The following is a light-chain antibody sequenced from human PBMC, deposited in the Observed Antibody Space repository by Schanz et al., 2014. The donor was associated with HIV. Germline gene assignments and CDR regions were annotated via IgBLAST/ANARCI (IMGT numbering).Light chain of an antibody. CDR3: ISYTSDTVL. J-gene: IGLJ2*01. CDR2: DVS. CDR1: NSDIGAYNY. Sequence: SALTQPASVSGSPGQSIAISCTGTNSDIGAYNYVSWYQQHPDKAPKLMIYDVSNRPSGVSNRFSGSKSGNTASLTISGLQAEDEADYYCISYTSDTVLFGGGTKLTVL. V-gene: IGLV2-14*03.